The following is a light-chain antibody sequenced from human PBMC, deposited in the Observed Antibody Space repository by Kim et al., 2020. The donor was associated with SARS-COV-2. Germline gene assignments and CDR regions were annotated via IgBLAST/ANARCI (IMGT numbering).Light chain of an antibody. CDR2: GAS. J-gene: IGKJ4*01. Sequence: CPRERAPPSRRASQSVSIGNLAWYQQKPGQAPRLVFYGASSRATGIPDRVSGSGAGTDFTLTISRVGPEEFAVYFCQRYGSAQLTFGGGTKVEIK. V-gene: IGKV3-20*01. CDR3: QRYGSAQLT. CDR1: QSVSIGN.